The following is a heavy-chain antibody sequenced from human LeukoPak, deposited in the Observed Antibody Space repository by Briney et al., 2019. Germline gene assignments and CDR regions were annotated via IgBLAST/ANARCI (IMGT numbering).Heavy chain of an antibody. D-gene: IGHD3-16*02. CDR2: INYSGSA. CDR1: GSSFRGYD. J-gene: IGHJ4*02. Sequence: SETLSLTCAVYGSSFRGYDWSWIRQPPGKGLEWIGEINYSGSANYNESLKSRASVSVDKSKNQFSLRLTSVTAADTAVYYCARLSFGVVIVAQDYWGQGTLVTVSS. V-gene: IGHV4-34*01. CDR3: ARLSFGVVIVAQDY.